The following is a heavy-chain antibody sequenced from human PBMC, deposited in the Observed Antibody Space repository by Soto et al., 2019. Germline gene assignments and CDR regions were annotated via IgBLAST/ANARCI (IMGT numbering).Heavy chain of an antibody. CDR1: GYTFTSYA. J-gene: IGHJ1*01. V-gene: IGHV1-69*04. Sequence: GASVKVSCKASGYTFTSYAMHWVRQAPGQRLEWMGRIIPILGIANYAQKFQGRVTITADKSTSTAYMELSSLRSEDTAVYYCAMGGRVVPQHWGQGTLVTVSS. D-gene: IGHD2-2*01. CDR3: AMGGRVVPQH. CDR2: IIPILGIA.